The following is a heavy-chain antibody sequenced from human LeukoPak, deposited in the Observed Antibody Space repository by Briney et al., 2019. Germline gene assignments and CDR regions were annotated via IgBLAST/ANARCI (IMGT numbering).Heavy chain of an antibody. CDR2: IIPILGIA. CDR3: ARGKGTHPFSSSWYIEDY. J-gene: IGHJ4*02. Sequence: GASVKVSCKASGYTFTSYYMHWVRQAPGQGLEWMGRIIPILGIANYAQKFQGRVTITADKSTSTAYMELSSLRSEDTAVYYCARGKGTHPFSSSWYIEDYWGQGTLVTVSS. D-gene: IGHD6-13*01. CDR1: GYTFTSYY. V-gene: IGHV1-69*04.